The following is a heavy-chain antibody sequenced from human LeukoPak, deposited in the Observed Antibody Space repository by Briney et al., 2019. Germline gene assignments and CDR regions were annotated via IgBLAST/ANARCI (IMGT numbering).Heavy chain of an antibody. Sequence: GGSLRLSCAASGFTFSSYTMNWVRQAPGKGLEWVAVISYDETNKYSADSVKGRFTISRDNSKNTLHLQTNSLRAEDTAVYYCARDPSVESAMVHFDYWGQGTLVTVSS. CDR2: ISYDETNK. CDR3: ARDPSVESAMVHFDY. D-gene: IGHD5-18*01. V-gene: IGHV3-30-3*01. CDR1: GFTFSSYT. J-gene: IGHJ4*02.